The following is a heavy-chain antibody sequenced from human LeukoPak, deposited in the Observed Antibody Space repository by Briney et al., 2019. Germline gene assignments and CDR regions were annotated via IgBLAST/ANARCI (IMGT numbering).Heavy chain of an antibody. J-gene: IGHJ5*02. V-gene: IGHV3-23*01. Sequence: GGSLRLSCAASGFTFSSYAMSWVRQAPGKGLEWVSAISGSGGSTYYADSVKGRFTISRDNSKNTLYLQMNSLRAEDTAVYYCARGRSIAARHKGGGWFDPWGQGTLVTVSS. D-gene: IGHD6-6*01. CDR1: GFTFSSYA. CDR2: ISGSGGST. CDR3: ARGRSIAARHKGGGWFDP.